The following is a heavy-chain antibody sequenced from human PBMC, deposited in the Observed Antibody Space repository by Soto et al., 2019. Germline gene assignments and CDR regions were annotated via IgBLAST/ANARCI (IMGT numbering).Heavy chain of an antibody. D-gene: IGHD6-19*01. Sequence: GGSLRLSCAASGFTFSSYGMHWVRQAPGKGLEWVAVIWYDGSNKYYADSVKGRFTISRDNSKNTLYLQMNSLRAEDTAVYYCARDHQWLVRGYFDYWGQGTLVTVSS. CDR1: GFTFSSYG. V-gene: IGHV3-33*01. CDR2: IWYDGSNK. CDR3: ARDHQWLVRGYFDY. J-gene: IGHJ4*02.